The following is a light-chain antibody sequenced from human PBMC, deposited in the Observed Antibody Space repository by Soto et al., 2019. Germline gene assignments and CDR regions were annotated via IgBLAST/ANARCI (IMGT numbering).Light chain of an antibody. CDR2: EAS. Sequence: DIQMTQSPSTLSASVGDRVTITCRASQSISSWLAWYQQKPGKAPKLLIHEASRLESGVPSRFSGSESGTEFTLTLSGLHPDDFATYYCQQYPNFPLTFGGGTTVEIK. V-gene: IGKV1-5*01. J-gene: IGKJ4*01. CDR1: QSISSW. CDR3: QQYPNFPLT.